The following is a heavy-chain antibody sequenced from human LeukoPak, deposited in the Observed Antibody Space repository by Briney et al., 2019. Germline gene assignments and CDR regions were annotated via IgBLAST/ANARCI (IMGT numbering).Heavy chain of an antibody. CDR2: INPNSGGT. CDR1: GYTFTGYF. Sequence: ASVKVSCKASGYTFTGYFMHWVRQAPGQGPEWMGWINPNSGGTNYAQKFQGRVIMTRDTSISTAYMELSRLRSDDTAVYYCARGVLSGDYGRYFDYWGQGALVTVSS. D-gene: IGHD4-17*01. J-gene: IGHJ4*02. V-gene: IGHV1-2*02. CDR3: ARGVLSGDYGRYFDY.